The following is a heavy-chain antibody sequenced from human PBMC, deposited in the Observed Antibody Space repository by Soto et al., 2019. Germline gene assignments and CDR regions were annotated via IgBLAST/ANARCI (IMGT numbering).Heavy chain of an antibody. CDR2: INHSGST. CDR3: ARGGYGGNEFSW. Sequence: SETLSLTCAVYGGSFSGYYWSWIRQPPGKGLEWIGEINHSGSTNYNPSLKSRVTISVDTSKNQFSLKLSSVTAADTAVYYCARGGYGGNEFSWWGQGTLVTVSS. CDR1: GGSFSGYY. V-gene: IGHV4-34*01. D-gene: IGHD4-17*01. J-gene: IGHJ4*02.